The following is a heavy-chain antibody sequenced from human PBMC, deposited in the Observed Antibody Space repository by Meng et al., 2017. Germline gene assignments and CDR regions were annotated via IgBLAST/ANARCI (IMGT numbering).Heavy chain of an antibody. Sequence: GGSLRLSCAASGFTFSSYWMSWVRQAPGKGLEWVANIKQDGSEKYYVDSVKGRFTISRDNAKNSLYLQMNSLRAEDTAVYYCARDDYYDSSGYYSGGDYWGQGTLVTSPQ. CDR3: ARDDYYDSSGYYSGGDY. CDR2: IKQDGSEK. D-gene: IGHD3-22*01. V-gene: IGHV3-7*01. CDR1: GFTFSSYW. J-gene: IGHJ4*02.